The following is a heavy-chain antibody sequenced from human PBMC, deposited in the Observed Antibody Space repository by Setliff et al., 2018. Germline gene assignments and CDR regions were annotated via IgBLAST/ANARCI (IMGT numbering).Heavy chain of an antibody. CDR2: ISGRGDNI. V-gene: IGHV3-23*01. Sequence: GGSLRLSCAASGFTFSSYAMSWVRQAPGKGLEWASGISGRGDNIYYADSVRGRFTTSRDNSKNTLYLQMNSLRAEDTAAYHCAKVYTSGWFPYDAFDMWGQGTMVTVSS. CDR3: AKVYTSGWFPYDAFDM. J-gene: IGHJ3*02. D-gene: IGHD6-19*01. CDR1: GFTFSSYA.